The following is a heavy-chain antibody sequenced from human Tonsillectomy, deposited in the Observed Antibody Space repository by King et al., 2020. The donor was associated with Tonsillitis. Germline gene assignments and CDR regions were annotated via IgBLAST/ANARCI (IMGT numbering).Heavy chain of an antibody. J-gene: IGHJ4*02. CDR1: NGSISGYY. CDR2: IYHSGST. CDR3: ARQIYFDY. V-gene: IGHV4-59*08. Sequence: QLQESGPGLVKPSETLSLTCTVSNGSISGYYWSWIRRPPGKGLEWIGYIYHSGSTNYNPSLKSRVTISLDTSKNQFSLKLSSVTAADTAVYYCARQIYFDYWGQGTLVTVSS.